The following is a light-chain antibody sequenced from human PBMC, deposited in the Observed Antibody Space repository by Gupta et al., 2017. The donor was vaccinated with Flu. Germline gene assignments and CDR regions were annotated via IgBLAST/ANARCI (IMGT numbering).Light chain of an antibody. Sequence: EVVLTQSPATLSLSPGERAVLSCRASQRLRPSLAWYQQKPGQAPRLLMFDASRRAAGIPARFSGSGSGTDFTLTISTLEPEDFAVYYCQQRSDLPMYTFGQGTKLEMK. CDR1: QRLRPS. V-gene: IGKV3-11*01. CDR2: DAS. CDR3: QQRSDLPMYT. J-gene: IGKJ2*01.